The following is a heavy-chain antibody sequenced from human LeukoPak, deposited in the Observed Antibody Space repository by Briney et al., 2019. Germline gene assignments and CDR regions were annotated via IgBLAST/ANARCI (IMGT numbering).Heavy chain of an antibody. D-gene: IGHD6-19*01. Sequence: GGSLRLSCTASGFTFSSYSMNWVRQAPGKGLEWVSSISSSSSYIYYADSVKGRFTISRDNAKNSLYLQMNSLRAEDTAVYYCARIAVAGYDYWGQGTLVTVSS. CDR3: ARIAVAGYDY. CDR2: ISSSSSYI. CDR1: GFTFSSYS. V-gene: IGHV3-21*01. J-gene: IGHJ4*02.